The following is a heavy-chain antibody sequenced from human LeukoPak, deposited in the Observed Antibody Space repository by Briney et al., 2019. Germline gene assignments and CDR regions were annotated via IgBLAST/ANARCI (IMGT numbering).Heavy chain of an antibody. V-gene: IGHV1-69*13. CDR2: IIPIFGTA. D-gene: IGHD3-22*01. CDR3: ASPQGGDSSGYYYGDAFDI. Sequence: GASVKVSCKASGGTFSSYAISWVRQAPGQGLEWMGGIIPIFGTANYAQKFQGRVTITADESTSTVYVELSSLRSEDTAVYYCASPQGGDSSGYYYGDAFDIWGQGTMVTVSS. J-gene: IGHJ3*02. CDR1: GGTFSSYA.